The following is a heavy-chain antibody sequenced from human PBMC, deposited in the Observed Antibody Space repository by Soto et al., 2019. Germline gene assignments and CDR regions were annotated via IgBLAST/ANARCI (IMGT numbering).Heavy chain of an antibody. CDR3: AGIYSGSPGGTLRY. D-gene: IGHD1-26*01. CDR2: IYYSGST. J-gene: IGHJ4*02. CDR1: GGSISSGGYY. V-gene: IGHV4-31*03. Sequence: QVQLQESGPGLVKPSQTLSLTCTVSGGSISSGGYYWSWIRQHPGKGLEWIGYIYYSGSTYYNPSLKIRVTISVGTSKNQFSLRLSSVTAADTAVYYCAGIYSGSPGGTLRYWGQGTLVTVSS.